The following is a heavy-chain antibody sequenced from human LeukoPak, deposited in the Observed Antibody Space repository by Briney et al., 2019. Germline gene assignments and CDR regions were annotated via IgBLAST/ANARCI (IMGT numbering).Heavy chain of an antibody. D-gene: IGHD6-19*01. CDR1: GYSISSGYY. CDR2: IYHSGIT. J-gene: IGHJ4*02. V-gene: IGHV4-38-2*02. CDR3: ARTLIQVAAYVY. Sequence: PSQTLSLTCTVSGYSISSGYYWAWIRQPPGKGLEWIGTIYHSGITYYNPSLKSRVTISVDTSKNQFSLKLTSVTAADTGVYYCARTLIQVAAYVYWGQGTLVTVSS.